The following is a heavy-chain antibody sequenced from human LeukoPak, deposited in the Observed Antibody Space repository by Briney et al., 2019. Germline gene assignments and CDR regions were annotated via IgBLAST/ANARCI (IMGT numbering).Heavy chain of an antibody. Sequence: GASVKVSCKASGYTFTGYYMHWVRQAPGQELEWMGWINPNSGGTNYAQKFQGRVTMTRDASISTAYMELSRLRSDDAAVYYCARGEYDFWSGDDAFDIWGQGTMVTVSS. CDR2: INPNSGGT. V-gene: IGHV1-2*02. CDR1: GYTFTGYY. D-gene: IGHD3-3*01. CDR3: ARGEYDFWSGDDAFDI. J-gene: IGHJ3*02.